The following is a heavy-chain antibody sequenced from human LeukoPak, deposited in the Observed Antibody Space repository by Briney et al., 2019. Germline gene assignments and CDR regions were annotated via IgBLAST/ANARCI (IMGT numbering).Heavy chain of an antibody. V-gene: IGHV1-24*01. D-gene: IGHD3-22*01. CDR2: FDPEDGET. CDR3: ARDTYYYDSSRNPKADY. J-gene: IGHJ4*02. Sequence: ASVKVSCKVSGYTLTELSMHWVRQAPGKGLEWMGGFDPEDGETIYAQKFQGRVTMTTDTSTSAAYMELRSLRSDDTAVYYCARDTYYYDSSRNPKADYRGQGTLVTVSS. CDR1: GYTLTELS.